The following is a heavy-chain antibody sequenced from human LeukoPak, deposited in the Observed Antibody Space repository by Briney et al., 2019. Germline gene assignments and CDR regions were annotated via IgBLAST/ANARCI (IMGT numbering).Heavy chain of an antibody. CDR1: GGSISSKSHF. CDR3: ARHFSYGPDY. V-gene: IGHV4-39*01. Sequence: SETLSLTCTVSGGSISSKSHFWHWIRQPPGKELEWIGNTYYSGNTYYNPSLKSRVTISVDTSKNQFSLKLSSVTAADTAVYYCARHFSYGPDYWGQGTLVTVFS. J-gene: IGHJ4*02. D-gene: IGHD5-18*01. CDR2: TYYSGNT.